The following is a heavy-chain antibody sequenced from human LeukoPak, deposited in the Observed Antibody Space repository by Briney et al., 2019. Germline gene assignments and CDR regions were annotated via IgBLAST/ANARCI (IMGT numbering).Heavy chain of an antibody. CDR2: SSSSSSYI. J-gene: IGHJ6*03. CDR3: ARGRGSDYSNYVSYYYYYMDV. CDR1: GFTFSSYS. V-gene: IGHV3-21*01. Sequence: GGPLRLSCAASGFTFSSYSMNWVRQAPGKGLEWVSYSSSSSSYIYYADSVKGRFTISRDNAKNSLYLQMNSLRAEDTAVYYCARGRGSDYSNYVSYYYYYMDVWGKGTMLTVSS. D-gene: IGHD4-11*01.